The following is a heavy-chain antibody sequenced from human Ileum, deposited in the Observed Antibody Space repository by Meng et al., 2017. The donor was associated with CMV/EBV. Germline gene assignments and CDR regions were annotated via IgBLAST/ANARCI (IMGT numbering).Heavy chain of an antibody. Sequence: ASVKVSCEASGYTFTHYDINWVRQATGQGLEWMGWMSPNSGKTVFAQNFQGRVTMTRDTSISTAYLELSSLRSEDTAVYYCARAPVVTGDLDFWGQGTLVTVSS. CDR1: GYTFTHYD. J-gene: IGHJ4*02. CDR3: ARAPVVTGDLDF. CDR2: MSPNSGKT. V-gene: IGHV1-8*01. D-gene: IGHD7-27*01.